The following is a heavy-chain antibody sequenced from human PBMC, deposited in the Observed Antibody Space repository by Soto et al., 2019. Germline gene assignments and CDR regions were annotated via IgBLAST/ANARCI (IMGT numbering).Heavy chain of an antibody. J-gene: IGHJ6*03. CDR3: ARGVDYFYQYMDV. CDR1: GYPFTSYS. Sequence: QVQLMQSGAEVKKPGASVKVSCKASGYPFTSYSISWVRQAPGQGLEWMGWISTYNGNTNYAQKFQGRLTMTTDTSTSTAYMEVSSLSSDDTAVYYCARGVDYFYQYMDVWGKGTTVTVSS. CDR2: ISTYNGNT. V-gene: IGHV1-18*01.